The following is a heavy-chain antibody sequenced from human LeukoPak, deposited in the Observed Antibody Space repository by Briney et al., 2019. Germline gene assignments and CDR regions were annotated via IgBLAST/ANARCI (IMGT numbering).Heavy chain of an antibody. CDR1: GGSISSSSYY. V-gene: IGHV4-39*07. Sequence: SETLSLTCTVSGGSISSSSYYWGWIRQPPGKGLEWIGSIYHSGSTYYNPSLKSRVTISVDTSKNQFSLKLSSVTAADTAVYYCARGATWLATYYFDYWGQGTLVTVSS. CDR2: IYHSGST. D-gene: IGHD6-19*01. J-gene: IGHJ4*02. CDR3: ARGATWLATYYFDY.